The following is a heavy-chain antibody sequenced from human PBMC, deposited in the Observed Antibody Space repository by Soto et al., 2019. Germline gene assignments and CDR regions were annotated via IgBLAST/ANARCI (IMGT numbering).Heavy chain of an antibody. V-gene: IGHV4-39*01. CDR2: IYHSGST. D-gene: IGHD2-2*01. CDR1: GDSISKTTSY. CDR3: ARRVGSCSGTSCNGWFDP. Sequence: SETLSLTCSVSGDSISKTTSYWGWIRQPPGKGLEWIGTIYHSGSTYYNPSLMSRVTLSIDKSKNQFSLKLNSVTAADTAVYYCARRVGSCSGTSCNGWFDPWGQGTMVTVSS. J-gene: IGHJ5*02.